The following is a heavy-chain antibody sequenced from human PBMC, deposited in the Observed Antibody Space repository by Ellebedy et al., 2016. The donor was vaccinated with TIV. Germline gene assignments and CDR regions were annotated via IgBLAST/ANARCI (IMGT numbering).Heavy chain of an antibody. CDR3: AKERTSGWDY. Sequence: PGGSLRLSCAASGFTFSSNAMTWVRQAPGKGLEWVSGLTGSGDSSFYADSVKGRFTISRDNSKNTLYLQMNGLRAEDTAVYYCAKERTSGWDYWGQGTLVTVSS. CDR1: GFTFSSNA. D-gene: IGHD6-19*01. CDR2: LTGSGDSS. V-gene: IGHV3-23*01. J-gene: IGHJ4*02.